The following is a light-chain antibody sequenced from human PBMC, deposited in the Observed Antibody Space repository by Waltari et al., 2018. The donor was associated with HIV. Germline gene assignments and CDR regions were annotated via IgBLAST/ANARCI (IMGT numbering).Light chain of an antibody. CDR3: NSYRSSDTVV. Sequence: QSALTQPASVSGSPGQSITLSCPGRNRDVGFYNLFSWYQQFPGKAAKRIIYAVHSRPSGVSYRFSGSKSGNTASLTISDLQAEDEAEYFCNSYRSSDTVVFGGGTKLTVL. V-gene: IGLV2-14*01. CDR2: AVH. J-gene: IGLJ2*01. CDR1: NRDVGFYNL.